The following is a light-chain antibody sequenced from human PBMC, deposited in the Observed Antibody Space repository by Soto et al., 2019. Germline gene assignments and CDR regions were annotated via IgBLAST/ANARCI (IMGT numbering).Light chain of an antibody. CDR3: QQYGGSPRT. J-gene: IGKJ1*01. Sequence: EFVLTQSPGTLSLSPGERATLSCRASQTVRNNYLAWYQQKPGQAPRLLIYDASSRATGIPDRFSGSGSGTDFTLTITRLEPEDSAVYYCQQYGGSPRTFGQGTKVDI. V-gene: IGKV3-20*01. CDR1: QTVRNNY. CDR2: DAS.